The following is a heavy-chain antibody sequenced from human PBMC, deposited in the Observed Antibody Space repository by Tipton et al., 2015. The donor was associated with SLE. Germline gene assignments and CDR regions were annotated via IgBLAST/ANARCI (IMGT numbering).Heavy chain of an antibody. V-gene: IGHV4-61*02. D-gene: IGHD1-1*01. CDR2: VYTSGTT. J-gene: IGHJ4*02. Sequence: LRLSCSVSGGSIASGNYYWSWIRQPAGKGLEWIGRVYTSGTTNYNPSLKSRVTMSLDTSKNQFSLKLSSVTAADTAVYYCARMQYGNHFDFWGQGTLVTVSS. CDR1: GGSIASGNYY. CDR3: ARMQYGNHFDF.